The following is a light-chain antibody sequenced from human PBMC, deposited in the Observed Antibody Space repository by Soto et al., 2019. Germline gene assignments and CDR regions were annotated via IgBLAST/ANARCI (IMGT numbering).Light chain of an antibody. Sequence: EIVLTQSPGTLSLSPGERATLSCRASQSVSSSYLAWYQQKPGQAPRLLIYGASSRATGIPDRFSGSGSGTTFTLTISRLEPEEVAVDYCQQYGSSPWTFGQGTKVEIK. CDR2: GAS. J-gene: IGKJ1*01. CDR3: QQYGSSPWT. V-gene: IGKV3-20*01. CDR1: QSVSSSY.